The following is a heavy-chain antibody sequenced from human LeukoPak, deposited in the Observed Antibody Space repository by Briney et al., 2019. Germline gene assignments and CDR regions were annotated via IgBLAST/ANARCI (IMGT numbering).Heavy chain of an antibody. Sequence: KPSETLSLTCTVSGGSISSSSYYWGWIRQPPGKGLEWIGSIYYSGSTYYNPSLKSRVTISVDKSKNQFSLKLSSVTAADTAVYYCAGLDRHYDILTGYYSSAEDAFDIWGQGTMVTVSS. D-gene: IGHD3-9*01. V-gene: IGHV4-39*07. J-gene: IGHJ3*02. CDR2: IYYSGST. CDR3: AGLDRHYDILTGYYSSAEDAFDI. CDR1: GGSISSSSYY.